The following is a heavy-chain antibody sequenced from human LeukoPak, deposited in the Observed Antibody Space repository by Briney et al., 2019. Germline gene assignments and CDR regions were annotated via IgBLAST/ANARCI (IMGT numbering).Heavy chain of an antibody. D-gene: IGHD5-12*01. V-gene: IGHV4-4*09. CDR1: GGSISGYY. J-gene: IGHJ4*02. CDR3: ARVSGYDTLNY. Sequence: SETLSLTCTVSGGSISGYYWSWIRQPPGQGLEWVAYIHSNGYTNYNPSLKSRVTISVDTSKNQFSLKLSSVTAADTAVYYCARVSGYDTLNYWGQGTLVTVSS. CDR2: IHSNGYT.